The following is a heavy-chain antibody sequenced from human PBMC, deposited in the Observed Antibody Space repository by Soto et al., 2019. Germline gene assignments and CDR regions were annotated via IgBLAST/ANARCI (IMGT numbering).Heavy chain of an antibody. D-gene: IGHD3-16*01. CDR2: TSYDGSDK. V-gene: IGHV3-30*19. CDR1: GFTFRSYV. CDR3: ARWGTTGGLDV. Sequence: ESGGGVVQPGTSLRVSCVGSGFTFRSYVIHWVRQAPGKGLEWVALTSYDGSDKYYDDSVRGRFTISRDNSRNTVDLQMDSLRLADTALYYCARWGTTGGLDVWGQGTLVSVSS. J-gene: IGHJ1*01.